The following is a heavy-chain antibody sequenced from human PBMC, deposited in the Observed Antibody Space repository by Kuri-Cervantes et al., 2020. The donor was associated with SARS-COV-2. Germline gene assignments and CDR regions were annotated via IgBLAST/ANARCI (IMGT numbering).Heavy chain of an antibody. J-gene: IGHJ4*02. V-gene: IGHV3-30*14. CDR1: GFTFSSYA. CDR2: ISYDGSNK. Sequence: GGSLRLSCAASGFTFSSYAMHWVRQAPGKGLEWVAVISYDGSNKYYADSVKGRFTISRDNSKNTLYLQMNSLRAEDTAVYYCARAARRKYQLLLDDWGQGTLVTVSS. CDR3: ARAARRKYQLLLDD. D-gene: IGHD2-2*01.